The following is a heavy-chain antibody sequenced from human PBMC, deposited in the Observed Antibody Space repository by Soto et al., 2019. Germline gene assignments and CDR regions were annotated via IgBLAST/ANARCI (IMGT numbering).Heavy chain of an antibody. CDR2: IIPIFGTA. J-gene: IGHJ6*02. V-gene: IGHV1-69*01. Sequence: SVKVSCTASGGPFISYAIIWVRQAPGQGLEWMGGIIPIFGTANYAQKFQGRVTITADESTSTAYMELSSLRSEDTAVYYCASGPGKNYYYGMDVWGQGTTVTVSS. D-gene: IGHD3-10*01. CDR1: GGPFISYA. CDR3: ASGPGKNYYYGMDV.